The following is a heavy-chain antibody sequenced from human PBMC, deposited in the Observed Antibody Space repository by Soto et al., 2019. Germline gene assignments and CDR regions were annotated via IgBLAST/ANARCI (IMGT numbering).Heavy chain of an antibody. CDR1: GYTFTSYG. CDR3: ARARCSGGSCSYNWFDP. CDR2: ISAYNGNT. Sequence: QVQLVQSGAEVKKPGASVKVSCKASGYTFTSYGISWVRQAPGQGLEWMGWISAYNGNTNYAQKLQGRVTMTTDTSXSXXYMERRSLGSDDTAVYYCARARCSGGSCSYNWFDPWGQGTLVTVSS. J-gene: IGHJ5*02. V-gene: IGHV1-18*01. D-gene: IGHD2-15*01.